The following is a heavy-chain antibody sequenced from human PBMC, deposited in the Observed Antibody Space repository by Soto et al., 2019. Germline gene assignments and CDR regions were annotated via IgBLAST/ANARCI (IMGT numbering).Heavy chain of an antibody. CDR2: IYYSGST. V-gene: IGHV4-59*01. CDR1: GGSISSYY. D-gene: IGHD6-19*01. Sequence: SETLSLTCTFSGGSISSYYWSWIRPPPGKGLEWIGYIYYSGSTNYNPSLKSRVTISVDTSKNQFSLKLSSVTAADTAVYYCAREGALAGTYYYYGMDVWGQGTTVTVSS. CDR3: AREGALAGTYYYYGMDV. J-gene: IGHJ6*02.